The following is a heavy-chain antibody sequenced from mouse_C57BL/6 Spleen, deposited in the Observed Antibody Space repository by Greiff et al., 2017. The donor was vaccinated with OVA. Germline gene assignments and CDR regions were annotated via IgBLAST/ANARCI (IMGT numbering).Heavy chain of an antibody. CDR2: IYPGSGST. J-gene: IGHJ3*01. V-gene: IGHV1-55*01. CDR3: ARTYGNYGGWFAY. Sequence: QVHVKQPGAELVKPGASVKMSCKASGYTFTSYWITWVKQRPGQGLEWIGDIYPGSGSTNYNEKFKSKATLTVDTSSSTAYMQLSSLTSEDSAVYYCARTYGNYGGWFAYWGQGTLVTVSA. CDR1: GYTFTSYW. D-gene: IGHD2-1*01.